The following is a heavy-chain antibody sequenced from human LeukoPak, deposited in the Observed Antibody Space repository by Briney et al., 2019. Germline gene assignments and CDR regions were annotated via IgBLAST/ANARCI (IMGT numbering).Heavy chain of an antibody. V-gene: IGHV3-23*01. CDR1: GFTFNNYA. CDR2: ISGGGETT. D-gene: IGHD4-17*01. CDR3: ARDYADYVGYFLFDY. Sequence: GGSLRLSCAASGFTFNNYAMNWARQAPGKGLECVSSISGGGETTYYADSAKGRFTISRDNSQNTLYLQMNSLRDEDTAVYYCARDYADYVGYFLFDYWGQGTLVTVSS. J-gene: IGHJ4*02.